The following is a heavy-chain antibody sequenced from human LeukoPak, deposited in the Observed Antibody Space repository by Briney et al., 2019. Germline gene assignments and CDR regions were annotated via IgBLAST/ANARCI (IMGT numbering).Heavy chain of an antibody. Sequence: GGSLRLSCAASGFTFDDYGMSWVRQAPGKGLEWVSGINWNGGSTGYADSVKGRFTISRDNAKNSLYLQMNSLRAEDTALYYCARVSDYGDYGDAFDTWGQGTMVTVSS. V-gene: IGHV3-20*04. D-gene: IGHD4-17*01. CDR2: INWNGGST. CDR1: GFTFDDYG. J-gene: IGHJ3*02. CDR3: ARVSDYGDYGDAFDT.